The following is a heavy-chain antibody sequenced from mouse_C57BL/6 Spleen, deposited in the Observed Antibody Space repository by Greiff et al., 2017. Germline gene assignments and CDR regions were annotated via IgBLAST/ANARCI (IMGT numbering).Heavy chain of an antibody. CDR2: IWSGGST. CDR3: ARPYYYGSSPYAMDY. CDR1: GFSLTSYG. D-gene: IGHD1-1*01. Sequence: QVQLKESGPGLVQPSQSLSITCTVSGFSLTSYGVHWVRQSPGKGLEWLGVIWSGGSTDYNAAFISRLSISKDNSKSQVFFKMNSLQADDTAIYYCARPYYYGSSPYAMDYWGQGTSVTVSS. V-gene: IGHV2-2*01. J-gene: IGHJ4*01.